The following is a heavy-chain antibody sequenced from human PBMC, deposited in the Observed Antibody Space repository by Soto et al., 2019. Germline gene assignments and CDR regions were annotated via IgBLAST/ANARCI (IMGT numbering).Heavy chain of an antibody. V-gene: IGHV3-30-3*01. CDR2: ISYDGSNK. CDR3: AREDWSGFQYFDY. D-gene: IGHD3-3*01. CDR1: GFTFSSYA. Sequence: QVQLVESGGGVVQPGRSLRLSCAASGFTFSSYAMHWVRQAPGKGLEWVAVISYDGSNKYYADSVKGRFTISRDNSKNTLYLQMNSLRAEDTAVYYCAREDWSGFQYFDYWGQGTLVTVSS. J-gene: IGHJ4*02.